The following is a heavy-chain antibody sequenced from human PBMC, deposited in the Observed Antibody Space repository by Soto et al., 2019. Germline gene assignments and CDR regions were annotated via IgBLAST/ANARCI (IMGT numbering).Heavy chain of an antibody. D-gene: IGHD6-13*01. CDR2: IIPIFGTA. CDR1: VGAKSRYP. Sequence: SVKGYWKTAVGAKSRYPGSWGRQAPGQGLEWMGGIIPIFGTANYAQKFQGRVTITADESTSTAYMELSSLRSEDTAVYYCARGPIAAAPAAAYWGQGTLVTVSS. V-gene: IGHV1-69*01. CDR3: ARGPIAAAPAAAY. J-gene: IGHJ4*02.